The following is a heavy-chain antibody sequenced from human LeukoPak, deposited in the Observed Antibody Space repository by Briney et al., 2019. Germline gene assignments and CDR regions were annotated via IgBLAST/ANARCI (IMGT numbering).Heavy chain of an antibody. CDR3: AREGTDGSYYGFDY. J-gene: IGHJ4*02. CDR1: GYTFTGYY. V-gene: IGHV1-2*02. D-gene: IGHD1-26*01. Sequence: GASVKVSCKASGYTFTGYYMHWVRQAPGQGLEWMGWINPNSGGTNYAQKFQGRVTMTRDTSISTAYMELSRLRSDDTAVYYCAREGTDGSYYGFDYWGQGTLVTVCS. CDR2: INPNSGGT.